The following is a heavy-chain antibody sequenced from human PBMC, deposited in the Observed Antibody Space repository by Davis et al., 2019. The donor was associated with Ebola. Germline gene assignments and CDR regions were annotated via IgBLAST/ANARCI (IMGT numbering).Heavy chain of an antibody. D-gene: IGHD2-2*01. CDR2: ISGSGGST. CDR3: ARDLGPPFSVVVPVHYYYYYGMDV. CDR1: GFTFSSYS. J-gene: IGHJ6*02. Sequence: PGGSLRLSCAASGFTFSSYSMNWVRQAPGKGLEWVSAISGSGGSTYYADSVKGRFTISRDNAKNSLYLQMNSLRAEDTAVYYCARDLGPPFSVVVPVHYYYYYGMDVWGQGTTVTVSS. V-gene: IGHV3-21*04.